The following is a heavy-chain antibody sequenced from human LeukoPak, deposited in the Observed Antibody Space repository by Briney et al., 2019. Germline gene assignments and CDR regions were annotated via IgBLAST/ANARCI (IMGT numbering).Heavy chain of an antibody. D-gene: IGHD3-16*02. J-gene: IGHJ4*02. CDR3: ARSTETRLGELSFEDY. CDR1: GYTFTAYY. V-gene: IGHV1-2*02. Sequence: GASVKVSCKASGYTFTAYYLHWMRQAPGQGLEWMGWINPSTSATNYAQKFQGRVTMTRDTSINTAYMELSGLRSDDTAVYYCARSTETRLGELSFEDYWGQGTLVTVSS. CDR2: INPSTSAT.